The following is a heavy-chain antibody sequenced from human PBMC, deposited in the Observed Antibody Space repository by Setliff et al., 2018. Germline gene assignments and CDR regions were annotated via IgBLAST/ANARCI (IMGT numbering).Heavy chain of an antibody. CDR1: GYIFTYYA. J-gene: IGHJ4*02. D-gene: IGHD3-22*01. Sequence: ASVKVSCKASGYIFTYYAIHWVRQAPGQRLEWMGWINAGNGNTKYSQKFQGRVTITRDTSPSTAYMELSSLTSEDTAVYYCARRPYDSSGYFNYWGQGTLVTVSS. V-gene: IGHV1-3*01. CDR3: ARRPYDSSGYFNY. CDR2: INAGNGNT.